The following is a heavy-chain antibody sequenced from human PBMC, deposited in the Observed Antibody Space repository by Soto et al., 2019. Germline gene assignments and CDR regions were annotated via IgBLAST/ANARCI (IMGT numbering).Heavy chain of an antibody. CDR1: GFTVSGNY. V-gene: IGHV3-53*01. Sequence: EVQLVESGGGLIQPGGSLRLSWAASGFTVSGNYITWVRQAPGKGLEWVSVIFSGDNTYYSDSVKGRFTISRDNSKNTVYLQMNRLRGEDTAVYFCATGLTLPVRPSFDTWGQGTLRTVSS. J-gene: IGHJ5*02. D-gene: IGHD2-21*02. CDR3: ATGLTLPVRPSFDT. CDR2: IFSGDNT.